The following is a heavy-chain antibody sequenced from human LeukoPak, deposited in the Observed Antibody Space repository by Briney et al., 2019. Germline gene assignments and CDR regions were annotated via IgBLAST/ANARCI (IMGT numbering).Heavy chain of an antibody. D-gene: IGHD3-22*01. Sequence: PGESLTLSCAASGFSYSTHAMSWVRQAPGKGLEWVSGISGSGGSTYYADSVKGRFTISRDNSKNTLYLQMNSLRAEDTAVYYCANGYYDSSGGYYYGMDVWGQGTTVIVSS. V-gene: IGHV3-23*01. CDR2: ISGSGGST. J-gene: IGHJ6*02. CDR1: GFSYSTHA. CDR3: ANGYYDSSGGYYYGMDV.